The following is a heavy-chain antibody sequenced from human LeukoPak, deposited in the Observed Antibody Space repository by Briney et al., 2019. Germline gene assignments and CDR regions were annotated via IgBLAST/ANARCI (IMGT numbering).Heavy chain of an antibody. D-gene: IGHD1-26*01. J-gene: IGHJ6*02. CDR3: ARGSGSYYYYGMDV. CDR1: GGSISSYY. Sequence: SETLSLTCTVSGGSISSYYWSWIRQPPGKGLEWIGYIYYSGSTNYNPSLKSRVTISVDTSKNQFSLKLSSVTAADTAVYYCARGSGSYYYYGMDVWGQGTTVTVSS. CDR2: IYYSGST. V-gene: IGHV4-59*01.